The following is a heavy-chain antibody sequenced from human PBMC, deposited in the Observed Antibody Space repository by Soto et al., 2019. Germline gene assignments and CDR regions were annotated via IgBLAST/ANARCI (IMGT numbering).Heavy chain of an antibody. CDR1: GFTFSSYG. CDR2: ISYDGSNK. Sequence: PGGSLRLSCAASGFTFSSYGMHWVRQAPGKGLEWVAVISYDGSNKYYADSVKGRFTISRDNSKNTLYLQMNSLRAVDTAVYYCANGLQWLTGAPDYWGQGTLVTVSS. V-gene: IGHV3-30*18. CDR3: ANGLQWLTGAPDY. D-gene: IGHD6-19*01. J-gene: IGHJ4*02.